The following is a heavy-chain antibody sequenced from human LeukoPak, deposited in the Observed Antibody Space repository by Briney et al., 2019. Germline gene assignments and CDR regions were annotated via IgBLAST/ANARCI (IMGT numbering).Heavy chain of an antibody. D-gene: IGHD6-19*01. V-gene: IGHV4-38-2*02. CDR1: GYSISSGYY. CDR3: ARAGGPGYSSGWDPGYGIGVFDY. CDR2: IYHSGST. Sequence: SETLSLTCTVSGYSISSGYYWGWIRQPPGKGLEWIGSIYHSGSTYYNPSLKSRVTISVDTSKNQFSLKLSSVTAADTAVYYCARAGGPGYSSGWDPGYGIGVFDYWGQGTLVTVSS. J-gene: IGHJ4*02.